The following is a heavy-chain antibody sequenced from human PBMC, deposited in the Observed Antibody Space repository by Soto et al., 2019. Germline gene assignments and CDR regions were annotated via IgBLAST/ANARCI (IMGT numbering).Heavy chain of an antibody. CDR3: ARLDTVTSDFDY. Sequence: SETLSLTCTVSGGSISSGGYYLSWIRQHPGKGLEWIGYIYYSGSTYYNPSLKSRVTISVDTSKNQFSLKLSSVTAADTAVYYCARLDTVTSDFDYWGQGTLVTVSS. CDR2: IYYSGST. CDR1: GGSISSGGYY. V-gene: IGHV4-31*03. J-gene: IGHJ4*02. D-gene: IGHD4-17*01.